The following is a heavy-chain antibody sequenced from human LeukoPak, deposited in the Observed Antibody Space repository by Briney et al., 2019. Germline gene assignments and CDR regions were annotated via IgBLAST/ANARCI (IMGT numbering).Heavy chain of an antibody. J-gene: IGHJ4*02. CDR2: ISYDGSNK. Sequence: PGGSLRLSCAASGFTFSSYAMHWVRQAPGKGLEWVAVISYDGSNKYYADSVKGRFTISRDNSKNTLYLQMNSLRAEDTAVYYCARVGYYYDSSGYKYFDYWGQGTLVTVSS. CDR3: ARVGYYYDSSGYKYFDY. V-gene: IGHV3-30-3*01. D-gene: IGHD3-22*01. CDR1: GFTFSSYA.